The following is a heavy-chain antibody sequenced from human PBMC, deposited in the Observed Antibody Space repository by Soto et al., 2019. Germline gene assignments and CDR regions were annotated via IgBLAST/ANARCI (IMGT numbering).Heavy chain of an antibody. CDR3: TRRTDFWGLMSY. Sequence: EVQLVESGGGLVQPGGSLKLSCAASGFTFGGSAMHWVRQASGKGLEWVGHIRSRTNNYATEYAASVKGRFTISRDDSKNTAYLQMNILKPEDTAVYYCTRRTDFWGLMSYWGQGTLVTVSS. CDR2: IRSRTNNYAT. CDR1: GFTFGGSA. V-gene: IGHV3-73*02. D-gene: IGHD3-3*01. J-gene: IGHJ4*02.